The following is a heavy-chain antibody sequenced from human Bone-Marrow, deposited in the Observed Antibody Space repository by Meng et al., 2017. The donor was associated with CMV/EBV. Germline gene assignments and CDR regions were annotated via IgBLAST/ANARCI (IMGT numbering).Heavy chain of an antibody. CDR3: AKESSSDYYGKHYYYGMDV. Sequence: GESLKISCAASGFTFSSYAMHWVRQAPGKGLEWVAVIWYDGRNKYYADSVKGRFTISRDNSKNALYLQMNSLSAEDTAVYYCAKESSSDYYGKHYYYGMDVWGQGPTVPVSS. CDR2: IWYDGRNK. CDR1: GFTFSSYA. V-gene: IGHV3-33*06. J-gene: IGHJ6*02. D-gene: IGHD3-22*01.